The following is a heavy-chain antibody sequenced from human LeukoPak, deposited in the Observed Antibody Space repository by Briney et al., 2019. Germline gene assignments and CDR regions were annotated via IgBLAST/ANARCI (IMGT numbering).Heavy chain of an antibody. CDR3: AKHMAVAATFDV. Sequence: SGTLSLTCAVSGGSISSSNWWSWVRQPPGKGLEWIGEIYYDGSANYNSSLKSRVTISVDKSKKQLSLEVNSVTAADTAVYFCAKHMAVAATFDVWGQGILVTVSS. D-gene: IGHD6-19*01. V-gene: IGHV4-4*02. CDR2: IYYDGSA. CDR1: GGSISSSNW. J-gene: IGHJ4*02.